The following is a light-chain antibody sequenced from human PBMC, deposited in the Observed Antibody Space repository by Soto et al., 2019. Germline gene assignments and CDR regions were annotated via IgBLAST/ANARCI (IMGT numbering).Light chain of an antibody. Sequence: EIVLTQSPATLSVSPWEIVTLSCRASQSVSNNLAWYQQKPGQAPRLLIFDASTRATGIPARFSGSGSGTKFTLTISSLQSEDFAVYHCQQYNNWPPWTFGQGTKVDIK. CDR2: DAS. J-gene: IGKJ1*01. CDR1: QSVSNN. V-gene: IGKV3-15*01. CDR3: QQYNNWPPWT.